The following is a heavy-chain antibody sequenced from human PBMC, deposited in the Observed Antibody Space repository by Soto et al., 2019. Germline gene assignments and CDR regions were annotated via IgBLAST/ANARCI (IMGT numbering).Heavy chain of an antibody. J-gene: IGHJ4*02. CDR3: VHRGPVDETGMGFDF. Sequence: QITLRESGPALVKPTQNLTLNCTFAGFSLNSRGLGVGWVRQPPGKALEWLAIVYWDDDKRYRPSLRSRLSIRKDTPKNQVVLTLTNTDPVDTATYYWVHRGPVDETGMGFDFWGQGSLVTVSS. CDR2: VYWDDDK. CDR1: GFSLNSRGLG. V-gene: IGHV2-5*02. D-gene: IGHD3-9*01.